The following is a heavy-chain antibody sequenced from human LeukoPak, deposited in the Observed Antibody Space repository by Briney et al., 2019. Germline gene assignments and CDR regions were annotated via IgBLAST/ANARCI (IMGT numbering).Heavy chain of an antibody. CDR2: IDGSGIYI. J-gene: IGHJ4*02. CDR1: GVTFSGHT. CDR3: ASEGCGWYCLES. V-gene: IGHV3-21*01. Sequence: GGSLRLSCAASGVTFSGHTMIWPRQAPGKGLEWLSSIDGSGIYIYYAESVKGRFISARDNAKGSLYLQMNSLRAEDTAVYCCASEGCGWYCLESWGQGTLVTVSS. D-gene: IGHD6-19*01.